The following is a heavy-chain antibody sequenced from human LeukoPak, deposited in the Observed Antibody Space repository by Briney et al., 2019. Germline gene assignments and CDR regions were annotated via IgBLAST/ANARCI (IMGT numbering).Heavy chain of an antibody. D-gene: IGHD6-13*01. CDR3: ARSSIAAAVNDY. CDR1: GGTFSSYA. Sequence: SVKVSCKASGGTFSSYAISWVRQAPGQGLEWMGGIIPIFGTANYAQKFQGRVTITADESTSTAYMELSSLRSENTAVYYCARSSIAAAVNDYWGQRTLVTVSS. V-gene: IGHV1-69*13. J-gene: IGHJ4*02. CDR2: IIPIFGTA.